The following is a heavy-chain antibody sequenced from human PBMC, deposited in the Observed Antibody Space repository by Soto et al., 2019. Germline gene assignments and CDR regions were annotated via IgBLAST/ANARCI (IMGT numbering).Heavy chain of an antibody. J-gene: IGHJ4*02. D-gene: IGHD2-8*01. CDR2: IKQDGSEK. V-gene: IGHV3-7*01. Sequence: GGSLRLSCAASGFTFSSYWMSWVRQAPGKGLEWVANIKQDGSEKYYVDSVKGRFTISRDNAKNSLYLQMNSLRAEDTAVYYCSRMDCTNGVCYSTYFDYWGQGTLVTVSS. CDR3: SRMDCTNGVCYSTYFDY. CDR1: GFTFSSYW.